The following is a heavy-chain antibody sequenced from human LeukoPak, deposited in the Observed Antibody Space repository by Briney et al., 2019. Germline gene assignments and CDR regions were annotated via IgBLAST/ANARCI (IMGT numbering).Heavy chain of an antibody. V-gene: IGHV1-69*05. Sequence: GASVKVSCKASGGTFSSYAISWVRQAPGQGLEWMGGIIPIFGTANYAQKFQGRVTITTDESTSTAYMELSSLRSEDTAVYYCAGYPTDFWSDSGFDYWGQGTLVTVSS. CDR1: GGTFSSYA. D-gene: IGHD3-3*01. CDR3: AGYPTDFWSDSGFDY. CDR2: IIPIFGTA. J-gene: IGHJ4*02.